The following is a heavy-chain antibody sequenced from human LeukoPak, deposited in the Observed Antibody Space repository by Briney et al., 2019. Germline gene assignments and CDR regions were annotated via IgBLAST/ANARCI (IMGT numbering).Heavy chain of an antibody. D-gene: IGHD5-18*01. Sequence: GASVKVSRKASGYTFTSYGISWVRQAPGQGLEWMGWISAYNGNTNYAQKLQGRVTMTTDTSTSTAYMELRSLRSGDTAVYYCARDVRGYSYGPWGQGTLVTVSS. CDR1: GYTFTSYG. J-gene: IGHJ5*02. V-gene: IGHV1-18*01. CDR3: ARDVRGYSYGP. CDR2: ISAYNGNT.